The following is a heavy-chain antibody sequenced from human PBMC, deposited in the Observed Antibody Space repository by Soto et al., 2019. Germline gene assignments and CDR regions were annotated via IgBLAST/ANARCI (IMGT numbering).Heavy chain of an antibody. Sequence: GKGLEWIGEIYHSGSTNYNPSLKSRVPISVDKSKNQFSLKLSSVTAADTAVYYCARFSVISRRSRYTLFPYWG. V-gene: IGHV4-4*02. D-gene: IGHD1-20*01. CDR2: IYHSGST. CDR3: ARFSVISRRSRYTLFPY. J-gene: IGHJ4*01.